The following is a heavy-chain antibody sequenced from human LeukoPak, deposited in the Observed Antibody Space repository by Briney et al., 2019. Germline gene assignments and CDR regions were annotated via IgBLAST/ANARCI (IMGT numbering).Heavy chain of an antibody. J-gene: IGHJ6*03. Sequence: ASVKVSCKASGYTFTSYGISWVRQAPGQELEWMGWINAYNGKTNYAQKLQGRVTMATDTSTSAAYMELRSLRSDDTAVYYCARVGLPLYYYYMDVWGKGTTVTVSS. V-gene: IGHV1-18*01. CDR2: INAYNGKT. CDR1: GYTFTSYG. CDR3: ARVGLPLYYYYMDV.